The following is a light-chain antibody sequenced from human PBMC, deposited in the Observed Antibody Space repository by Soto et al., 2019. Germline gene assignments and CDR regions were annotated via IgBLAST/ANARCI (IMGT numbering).Light chain of an antibody. CDR2: DAS. Sequence: EIVLTQSPAALSLAPGERATLSCRASQSVSSYLAWYQQKPGQAPRLLIYDASNRATGIPARFSGSGSGTDFTLPISSLEPEDFSVYYCQQRSNWPRLTFGGGPKVEIK. CDR3: QQRSNWPRLT. J-gene: IGKJ4*01. V-gene: IGKV3-11*01. CDR1: QSVSSY.